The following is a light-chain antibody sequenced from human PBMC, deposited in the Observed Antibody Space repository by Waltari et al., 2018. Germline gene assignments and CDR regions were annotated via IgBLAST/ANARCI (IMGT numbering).Light chain of an antibody. CDR3: QQYNDWPRT. V-gene: IGKV3-15*01. J-gene: IGKJ1*01. Sequence: EIVMTQSRPTLSVSPGERATLSCSPSQSVNSYLAWYQQKPGQAPRLLIYGASTRATGIPDRFSGSGSGTEFTLTISGLQSEDSAVYYCQQYNDWPRTFGPGTRVEIE. CDR2: GAS. CDR1: QSVNSY.